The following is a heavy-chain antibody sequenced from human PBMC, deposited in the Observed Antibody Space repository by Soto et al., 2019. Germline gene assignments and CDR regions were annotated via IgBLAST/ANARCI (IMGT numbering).Heavy chain of an antibody. V-gene: IGHV3-7*03. Sequence: ESGGGLVQPGGSLRLSCATSGFTFTNYWMNWVRQAPGKGLEWVANIKQDGSEKYYVDSVKGRFTVSRDNAKNSLYLQMNSLRAEDTAIYYCASGKYAGAVDYWGQGTLVTVSS. CDR2: IKQDGSEK. D-gene: IGHD2-8*01. CDR1: GFTFTNYW. J-gene: IGHJ4*02. CDR3: ASGKYAGAVDY.